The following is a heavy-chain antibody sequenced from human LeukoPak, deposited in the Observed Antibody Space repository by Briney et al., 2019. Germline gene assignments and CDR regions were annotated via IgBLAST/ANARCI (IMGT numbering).Heavy chain of an antibody. CDR2: IHYSGST. V-gene: IGHV4-59*01. CDR3: ARGRDYASGSYNYYYSMDV. D-gene: IGHD3-10*01. J-gene: IGHJ6*02. Sequence: SETLSLTCIVSSGSISNYYWSWIRQPPGKGLEWIGYIHYSGSTNYSPSLKSRVTMSVDTSKNQFSLKLSSVTAADTAVYYCARGRDYASGSYNYYYSMDVWGQGTTVTVSS. CDR1: SGSISNYY.